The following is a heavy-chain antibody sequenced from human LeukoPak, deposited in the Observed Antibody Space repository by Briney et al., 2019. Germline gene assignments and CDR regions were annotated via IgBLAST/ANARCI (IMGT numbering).Heavy chain of an antibody. D-gene: IGHD1-14*01. CDR2: IHNSGRT. J-gene: IGHJ4*02. V-gene: IGHV4-59*08. CDR3: ARHGTISSESYFDY. Sequence: KPSETLSLTCSVSGGSVSSYYWSWIRQSPGKGLEWIGYIHNSGRTNYNPSLESRVTGFVDTSKNQVSLRLSSVTAADTAVYYCARHGTISSESYFDYWGQGALVTVSS. CDR1: GGSVSSYY.